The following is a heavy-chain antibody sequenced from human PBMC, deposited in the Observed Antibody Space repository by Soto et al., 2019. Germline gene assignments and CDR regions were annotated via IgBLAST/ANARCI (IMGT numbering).Heavy chain of an antibody. CDR3: ARVVDGDYNDY. V-gene: IGHV3-48*01. J-gene: IGHJ4*02. D-gene: IGHD2-15*01. CDR2: ISSSSSTI. CDR1: GFTFSSYS. Sequence: GGSLRLSCAASGFTFSSYSMNWVRQAPGKGLEWVSYISSSSSTIYYADSVKGRFTISRDNAKNSLYLQMNSLRAEDTAVYYCARVVDGDYNDYWGQGTLVTVSS.